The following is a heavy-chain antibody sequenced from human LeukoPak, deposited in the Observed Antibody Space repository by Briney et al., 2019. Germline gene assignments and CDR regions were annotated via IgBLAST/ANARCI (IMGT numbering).Heavy chain of an antibody. V-gene: IGHV4-30-2*01. D-gene: IGHD3-22*01. CDR1: GGSISSGGYS. CDR2: IYHSRST. CDR3: ARVDDSSGSVDY. J-gene: IGHJ4*02. Sequence: SETLSLTCAVSGGSISSGGYSWSWIRQPPGKGLEWIGYIYHSRSTYYNPSLKSRVTISVDRSKNQFSLKLSSVTAADTAVYYCARVDDSSGSVDYWGQGTLVTVSS.